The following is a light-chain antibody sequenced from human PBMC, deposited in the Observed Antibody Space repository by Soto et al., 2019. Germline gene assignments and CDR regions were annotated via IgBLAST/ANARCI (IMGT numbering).Light chain of an antibody. V-gene: IGLV1-44*01. J-gene: IGLJ1*01. CDR1: SSSIGSNT. CDR2: SNN. Sequence: QSVLTQPPSASGTPGQRVTISFSGSSSSIGSNTVNWYQQLPGTAPKLLIYSNNQRPSGVPDRFSGSKSGTSASLAISGLQSEDEADYYCAAWDDTLTGYVFGTGTKVTVL. CDR3: AAWDDTLTGYV.